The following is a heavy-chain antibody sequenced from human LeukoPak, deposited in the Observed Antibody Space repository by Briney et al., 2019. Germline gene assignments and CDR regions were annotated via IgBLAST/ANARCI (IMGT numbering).Heavy chain of an antibody. CDR1: GFTFDDYA. J-gene: IGHJ4*02. V-gene: IGHV3-9*01. Sequence: SGGSLRLSCAASGFTFDDYAMHWVRQAPGKGLEWVSGISWNSGSIGYADSVKGRFTISRDNAKNSLYLQMNSLRAEDTALYYCAKGDCSSTSCYIDYWGQGTLVTVSS. D-gene: IGHD2-2*02. CDR3: AKGDCSSTSCYIDY. CDR2: ISWNSGSI.